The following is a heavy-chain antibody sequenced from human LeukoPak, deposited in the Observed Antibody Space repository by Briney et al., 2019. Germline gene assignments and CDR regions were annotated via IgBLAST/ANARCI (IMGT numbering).Heavy chain of an antibody. CDR2: IYYSGST. CDR3: ARSPLGLVAADFWSGYSNWFDP. Sequence: GSLRLSCTASGFAFSIYEMDWVRQPPGKGLEWIGSIYYSGSTYYNPSLKSRVTISVDTSKNQFSLKLSSVTAADTAVYYCARSPLGLVAADFWSGYSNWFDPWGQGTLVTVSS. V-gene: IGHV4-39*01. CDR1: GFAFSIYE. J-gene: IGHJ5*02. D-gene: IGHD3-3*01.